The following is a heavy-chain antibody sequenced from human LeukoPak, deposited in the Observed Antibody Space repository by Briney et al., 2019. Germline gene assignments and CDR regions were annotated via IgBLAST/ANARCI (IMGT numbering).Heavy chain of an antibody. CDR1: GYTFTDYY. D-gene: IGHD4-11*01. Sequence: ASVKVSCKAAGYTFTDYYIHWLRQAPGQGLEWMGWIYPKSGSTKLAEKFQGRVTLTRDTSITTSYMELRSVRSDDTAIYYCARDFRYSTSRGPHYWGQGGLVTVSS. CDR3: ARDFRYSTSRGPHY. J-gene: IGHJ4*02. V-gene: IGHV1-2*02. CDR2: IYPKSGST.